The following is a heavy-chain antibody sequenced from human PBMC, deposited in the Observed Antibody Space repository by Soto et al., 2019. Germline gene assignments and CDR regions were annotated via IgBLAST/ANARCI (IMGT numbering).Heavy chain of an antibody. V-gene: IGHV3-13*01. CDR2: IGTGGDA. D-gene: IGHD4-17*01. CDR3: ARGTVTYGGVDV. J-gene: IGHJ6*02. Sequence: EVQLVESGGGLVQPGGSLRLSCAASGFTFSTYDMHWVRQVTGKRLEWVSVIGTGGDAYYPDSVKGRFTISRENAKNSMYLQLNSLRVGDTAVYYCARGTVTYGGVDVWGQGTTVTVSS. CDR1: GFTFSTYD.